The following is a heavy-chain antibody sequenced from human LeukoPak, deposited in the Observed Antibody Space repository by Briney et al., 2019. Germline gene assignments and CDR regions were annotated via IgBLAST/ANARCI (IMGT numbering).Heavy chain of an antibody. CDR3: ASLNYPHYFDY. CDR2: IYHSGST. J-gene: IGHJ4*02. D-gene: IGHD4-11*01. V-gene: IGHV4-38-2*01. Sequence: SETLSLTCAVSGYSIISGYYWGWIRQPPGKGLGWIGSIYHSGSTYYNPSLKSRVTISVDTSKNQFSLKLSSVTAADTAVYYCASLNYPHYFDYWGQGTLVTVSS. CDR1: GYSIISGYY.